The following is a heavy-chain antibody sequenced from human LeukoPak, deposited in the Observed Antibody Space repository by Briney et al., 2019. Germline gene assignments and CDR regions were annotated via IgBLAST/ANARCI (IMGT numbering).Heavy chain of an antibody. V-gene: IGHV4-59*01. Sequence: SETLSLTCTVSGGSISSYYWSWIRQPPGKGLEWIGYIYYSGSTNYNPSLKSRVTISVDTSKNQFSLKLSSVTAADTAVYYCARGPNYDILTGFVGDYFDYWGQGTLVTVSS. CDR1: GGSISSYY. CDR2: IYYSGST. J-gene: IGHJ4*02. D-gene: IGHD3-9*01. CDR3: ARGPNYDILTGFVGDYFDY.